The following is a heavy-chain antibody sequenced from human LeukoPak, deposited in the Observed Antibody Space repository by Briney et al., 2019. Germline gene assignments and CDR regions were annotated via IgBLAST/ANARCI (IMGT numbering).Heavy chain of an antibody. CDR3: ARWDDLFLIDF. D-gene: IGHD3-9*01. Sequence: GGSLRLSCVASGFIFGNHWMGWVRQAPGKGLEWVSTITTSDGNTYYADSVKGRFTVSRDNSKNTLFLQMNSLRAEDTAVYYCARWDDLFLIDFWGQGTLVTVSS. V-gene: IGHV3-23*01. J-gene: IGHJ4*02. CDR2: ITTSDGNT. CDR1: GFIFGNHW.